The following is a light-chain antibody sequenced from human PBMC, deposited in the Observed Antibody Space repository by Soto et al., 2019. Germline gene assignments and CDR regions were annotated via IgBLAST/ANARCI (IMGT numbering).Light chain of an antibody. CDR2: GNS. Sequence: QSVLTQPPSVSGAPGQRVTISCTGSSSNIGAGYDVHWYQQVQGAAPKLLIYGNSNRPAGVPDRFSGSTSGTSASLAITGLQAEDEADYYCQSDDTSRNVVLFGGGTNLTFL. CDR3: QSDDTSRNVVL. CDR1: SSNIGAGYD. V-gene: IGLV1-40*01. J-gene: IGLJ2*01.